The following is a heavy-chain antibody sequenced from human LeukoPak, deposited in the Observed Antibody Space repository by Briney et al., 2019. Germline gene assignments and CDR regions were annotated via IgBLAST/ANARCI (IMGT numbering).Heavy chain of an antibody. Sequence: PSETLSLTCAVYGGSFSGYYWSWIRQPPGKGLEWIGEINHSESTNYNPSLKSRVTISVDTSKNQFSLKLSSVTAADTAVYYCARYGYSRYDGVDYWGQGTLVTVSS. J-gene: IGHJ4*02. CDR1: GGSFSGYY. CDR3: ARYGYSRYDGVDY. D-gene: IGHD5-12*01. V-gene: IGHV4-34*01. CDR2: INHSEST.